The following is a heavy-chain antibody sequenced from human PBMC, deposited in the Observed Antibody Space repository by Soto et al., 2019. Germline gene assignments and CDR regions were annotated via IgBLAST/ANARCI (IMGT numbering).Heavy chain of an antibody. CDR2: ISGSGGST. CDR1: GFTFSSYA. J-gene: IGHJ6*02. Sequence: VGSLRLSCAASGFTFSSYAMSWVRQAPGKGLEWVSAISGSGGSTYYADSVKGRFTISRDNSKNTLYLQMNSLRAEDTAVYYCAKDRGWYSSSAINYYGMDVWGQGTTVTVSS. V-gene: IGHV3-23*01. D-gene: IGHD6-6*01. CDR3: AKDRGWYSSSAINYYGMDV.